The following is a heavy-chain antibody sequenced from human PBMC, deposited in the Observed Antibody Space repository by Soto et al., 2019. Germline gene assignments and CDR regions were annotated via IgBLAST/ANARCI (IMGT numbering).Heavy chain of an antibody. D-gene: IGHD7-27*01. Sequence: QVQLVQSGAEVKKPGSSVKVSCKASGGTFSSYTISWVRQAPGQGLEWMGRIIPILGIANYAQKFQGRVTITADKSTSTAYMELSSLRSEDTAVYYCARVADAANGWFDPWGQGTLVTVSS. CDR2: IIPILGIA. CDR1: GGTFSSYT. V-gene: IGHV1-69*02. CDR3: ARVADAANGWFDP. J-gene: IGHJ5*02.